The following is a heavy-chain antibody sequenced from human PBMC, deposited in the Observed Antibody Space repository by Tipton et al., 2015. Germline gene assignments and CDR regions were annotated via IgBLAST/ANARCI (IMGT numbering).Heavy chain of an antibody. V-gene: IGHV3-23*01. D-gene: IGHD2-2*01. J-gene: IGHJ4*02. CDR1: GFPFSTYV. Sequence: SLRLSCAVSGFPFSTYVINWVRLAPGNGLEWVSAIGGTSGSTYYADSVRGRFIISGDKYSNTVYLHINSLRAEDSAVYYCAKDMGSSWGFDYWGQGTLVTVSS. CDR2: IGGTSGST. CDR3: AKDMGSSWGFDY.